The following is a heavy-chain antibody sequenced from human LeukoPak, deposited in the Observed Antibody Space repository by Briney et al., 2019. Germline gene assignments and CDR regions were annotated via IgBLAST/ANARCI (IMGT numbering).Heavy chain of an antibody. CDR3: AREGYTSSWYSGYYYFDY. CDR2: INTSGST. J-gene: IGHJ4*02. V-gene: IGHV4-61*02. D-gene: IGHD6-13*01. CDR1: GGSISSGSYF. Sequence: PSQTLSLTCTVSGGSISSGSYFWTWIRQPAGKGLEWIGRINTSGSTNYNPSLKSRVTISVDTSKNQFSLKLSYVTAADTAVFYCAREGYTSSWYSGYYYFDYWGQGTLVTVSS.